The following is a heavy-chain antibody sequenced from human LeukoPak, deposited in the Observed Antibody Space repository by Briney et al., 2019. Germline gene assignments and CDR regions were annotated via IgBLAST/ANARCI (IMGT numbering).Heavy chain of an antibody. Sequence: PSETLSPTCAVYGGSFSGYYWSWIRQPPGKGLEWIGEINHSGSTNYNPSLKSRVTISVDTSKNQFSLKLSSVTAADTAVYYCARGGEENYYGSGSYYNYYYYYGMDVWGQGTTVTVSS. J-gene: IGHJ6*02. V-gene: IGHV4-34*01. CDR3: ARGGEENYYGSGSYYNYYYYYGMDV. CDR2: INHSGST. D-gene: IGHD3-10*01. CDR1: GGSFSGYY.